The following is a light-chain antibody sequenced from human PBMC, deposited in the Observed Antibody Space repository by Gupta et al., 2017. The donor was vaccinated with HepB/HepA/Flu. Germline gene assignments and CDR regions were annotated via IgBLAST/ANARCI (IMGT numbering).Light chain of an antibody. Sequence: DIVLTQSPGTLSLSPGERATLSCRASQSVSSSYLAWYQQKPGQAPRLLIYGASSRASGIPDRFSCSGSGTDFTLTISRLEPEDFAVYYCQQYGSSSFAFGPGTKVDVK. CDR3: QQYGSSSFA. J-gene: IGKJ3*01. CDR1: QSVSSSY. V-gene: IGKV3-20*01. CDR2: GAS.